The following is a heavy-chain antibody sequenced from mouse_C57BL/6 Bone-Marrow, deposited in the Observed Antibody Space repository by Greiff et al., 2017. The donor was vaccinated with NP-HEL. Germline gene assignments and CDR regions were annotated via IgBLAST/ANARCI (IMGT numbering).Heavy chain of an antibody. CDR3: ARKGGYYYGPYWYFDV. D-gene: IGHD1-1*01. CDR1: GFSLTSYG. V-gene: IGHV2-2*01. Sequence: VQRVESGPGLVQPSQSLSITCTVSGFSLTSYGVHWVRQSPGKGLEWLGVIWSGGSTDYNAAFISRLSISKDNSKSQVFFKMNSLQADDTAIYYCARKGGYYYGPYWYFDVWGTGTTVTVSS. J-gene: IGHJ1*03. CDR2: IWSGGST.